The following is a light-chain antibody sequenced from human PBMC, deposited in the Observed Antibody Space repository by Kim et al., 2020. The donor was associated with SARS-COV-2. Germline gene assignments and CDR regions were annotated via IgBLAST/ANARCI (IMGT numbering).Light chain of an antibody. V-gene: IGLV2-14*03. CDR1: NSDIGGYNY. Sequence: GQWFTISCTGSNSDIGGYNYVSWYQQHPGKAPKLIIYDVTKRPSGVSDRFSGSKCGNTASLIISGLQADDEADYYCSSYTSSKTWVFGGGTQLTVL. CDR2: DVT. CDR3: SSYTSSKTWV. J-gene: IGLJ3*02.